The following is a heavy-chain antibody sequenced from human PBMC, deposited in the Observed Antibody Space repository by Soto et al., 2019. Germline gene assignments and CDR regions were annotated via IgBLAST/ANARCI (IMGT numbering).Heavy chain of an antibody. V-gene: IGHV5-51*01. J-gene: IGHJ4*02. CDR3: ARQKQTAMGVKTGGQYYFDY. CDR2: IYPRDSDT. Sequence: GGALKIFCKGFWYRFSHYLVARGGQEPRKSPEVMVIIYPRDSDTEYSPSFQGQVTISADRSISTAYLQWSSLKASDTATYYCARQKQTAMGVKTGGQYYFDYWGQGTRVTVSS. D-gene: IGHD5-18*01. CDR1: WYRFSHYL.